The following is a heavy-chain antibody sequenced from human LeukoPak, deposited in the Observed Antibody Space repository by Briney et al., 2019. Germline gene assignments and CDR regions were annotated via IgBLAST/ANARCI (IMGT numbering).Heavy chain of an antibody. CDR1: GYIFTGYY. D-gene: IGHD2-2*01. V-gene: IGHV1-2*02. J-gene: IGHJ3*02. CDR2: INPNSGGT. CDR3: ARGHQLFDI. Sequence: GASVKVSCKASGYIFTGYYMHWVRQAPGQGLEWMGWINPNSGGTNYAQKIQGRVTMTRDTSINTAYMELSRLTSDDTAVYYCARGHQLFDIWGQGTMVTVSS.